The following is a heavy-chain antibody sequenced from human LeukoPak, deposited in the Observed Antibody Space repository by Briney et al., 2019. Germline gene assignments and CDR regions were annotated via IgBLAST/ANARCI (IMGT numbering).Heavy chain of an antibody. Sequence: GGSLRLSCAASGFTFSNYWMTWVRQAPGKGLEWVATIKPDGIENYYVDSVKGRFTISRDNAKHSLYLQMNSLRAEDTAVYYCATLYSDFWGQGALVSVSS. V-gene: IGHV3-7*05. CDR3: ATLYSDF. D-gene: IGHD1-26*01. CDR1: GFTFSNYW. J-gene: IGHJ4*02. CDR2: IKPDGIEN.